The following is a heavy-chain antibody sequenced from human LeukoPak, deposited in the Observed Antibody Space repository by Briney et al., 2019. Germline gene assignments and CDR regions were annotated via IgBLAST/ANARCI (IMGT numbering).Heavy chain of an antibody. CDR2: INHSGST. V-gene: IGHV4-34*01. D-gene: IGHD2/OR15-2a*01. CDR3: ARVRTLPDYYYMDV. CDR1: GGSFSGYY. J-gene: IGHJ6*03. Sequence: SSETLSLTCAVYGGSFSGYYWSWIRQPPGKGLEWIGEINHSGSTNYNPSLKSRVIISVDTSKNQFSLKLSSVTAADTAIYYCARVRTLPDYYYMDVWGKGTTVTISS.